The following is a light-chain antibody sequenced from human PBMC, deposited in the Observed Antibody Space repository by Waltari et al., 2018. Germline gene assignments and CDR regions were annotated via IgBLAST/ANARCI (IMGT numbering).Light chain of an antibody. CDR2: SNN. V-gene: IGLV1-44*01. J-gene: IGLJ6*01. CDR1: RSNIGSNT. CDR3: AAWDDSLNGPV. Sequence: QSVLTQPPSASGTPGQRVTISCSGRRSNIGSNTVNWYQQLPGTAPKLLIYSNNQRPSGVPDRFSGSKSGTSASLAISGLQSEDEADYYCAAWDDSLNGPVFGSGTKVTVL.